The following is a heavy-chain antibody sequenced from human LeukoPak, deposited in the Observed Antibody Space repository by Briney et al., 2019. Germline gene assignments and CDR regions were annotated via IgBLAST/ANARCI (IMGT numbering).Heavy chain of an antibody. CDR1: GVSISSYY. D-gene: IGHD3-22*01. V-gene: IGHV4-59*12. J-gene: IGHJ1*01. CDR2: IYYSGST. Sequence: SETLSLTCTVSGVSISSYYWSWVRQPPGKGLEWIGYIYYSGSTNYNPSLKSRVTISVDTSKNQFSLKMSSVNAADTAVYYCARDGYYDSSGYYLNAEYFQHWGQGTLVTVSS. CDR3: ARDGYYDSSGYYLNAEYFQH.